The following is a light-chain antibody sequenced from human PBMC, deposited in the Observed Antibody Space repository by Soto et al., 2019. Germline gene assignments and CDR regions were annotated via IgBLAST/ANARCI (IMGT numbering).Light chain of an antibody. J-gene: IGKJ4*01. CDR2: GAS. V-gene: IGKV3-20*01. Sequence: DIVLTQSPGTLSLSPGERATLFCRASQSLSSTYLAWYQQRPGQAPRLLICGASNRATGIPDRCSGSGSGTDFTLTISRLEPEDFAVYYCQRYGSSSLSFGGGTRVEI. CDR3: QRYGSSSLS. CDR1: QSLSSTY.